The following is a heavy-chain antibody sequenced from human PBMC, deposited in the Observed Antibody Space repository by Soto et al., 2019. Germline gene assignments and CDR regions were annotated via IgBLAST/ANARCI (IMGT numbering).Heavy chain of an antibody. CDR3: ARLRSSGYYSRSKWFDP. V-gene: IGHV4-34*01. J-gene: IGHJ5*02. Sequence: QVQLQQWGAGLLKPSETLSLTCAVYGGSFSGYYWSWIRQPPGKGLEWSGEINHSGSTNYNPSLKSRVTISVDTSKNQFSLKLSSVTAADTAVYYCARLRSSGYYSRSKWFDPWGQGTLVTVSS. CDR1: GGSFSGYY. D-gene: IGHD3-22*01. CDR2: INHSGST.